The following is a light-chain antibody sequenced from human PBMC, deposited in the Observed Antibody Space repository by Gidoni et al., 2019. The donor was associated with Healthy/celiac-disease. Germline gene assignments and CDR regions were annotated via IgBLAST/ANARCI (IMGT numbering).Light chain of an antibody. Sequence: QSVLTQPPSASGTTGQRVTISCSGSSSNIGSNYVYWYQQLPGTAPKLLIYSNNQRPSGVPARFSGSKSGTSASLAISGLRSEDEADYYCAAWDDSLSGRVFGGGTKLTVL. CDR3: AAWDDSLSGRV. CDR2: SNN. V-gene: IGLV1-47*02. J-gene: IGLJ2*01. CDR1: SSNIGSNY.